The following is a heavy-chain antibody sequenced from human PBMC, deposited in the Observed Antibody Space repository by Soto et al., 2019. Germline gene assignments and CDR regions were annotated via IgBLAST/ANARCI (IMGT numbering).Heavy chain of an antibody. Sequence: SQTLSLTCAISGDSVSSNSAAWNWIRQSPSRGHEWLGRTYYMAKWYNHYEVSVKSRITINPDTSKNQFSLQLNSLTPEDTSVYDCARGSETTGYYSGMDVWGQGTTVTVSS. CDR2: TYYMAKWYN. D-gene: IGHD1-1*01. V-gene: IGHV6-1*01. J-gene: IGHJ6*02. CDR3: ARGSETTGYYSGMDV. CDR1: GDSVSSNSAA.